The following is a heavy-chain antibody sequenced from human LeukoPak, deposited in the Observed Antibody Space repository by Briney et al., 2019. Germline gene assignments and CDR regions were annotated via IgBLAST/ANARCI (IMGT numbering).Heavy chain of an antibody. Sequence: ASVKVSCKASGYTFTGYYMHWVRQAPGQGLEWMGRINPNSGGTNYAQKFQGRVTMTRDTSISTAYMELSRLRSDGTAVYYCATQYYDFWSGYLGEFDPWGQGTLVTVSS. CDR1: GYTFTGYY. J-gene: IGHJ5*02. CDR3: ATQYYDFWSGYLGEFDP. CDR2: INPNSGGT. D-gene: IGHD3-3*01. V-gene: IGHV1-2*06.